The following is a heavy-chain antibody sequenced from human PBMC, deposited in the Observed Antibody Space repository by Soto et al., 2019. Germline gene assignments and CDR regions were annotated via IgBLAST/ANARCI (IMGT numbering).Heavy chain of an antibody. CDR2: IYYSGRT. CDR3: GSRGRWLRSDAFDI. D-gene: IGHD5-12*01. Sequence: QLQLQESGPGLVKPSETLSLTCTVSGGSISSSSYYWGWIRQPPGKGLEGIGSIYYSGRTYYNPSFMSRVTVSVDTSNNQFCLRLSCVDAAYTAVYSCGSRGRWLRSDAFDIWGQGTMVT. J-gene: IGHJ3*02. V-gene: IGHV4-39*01. CDR1: GGSISSSSYY.